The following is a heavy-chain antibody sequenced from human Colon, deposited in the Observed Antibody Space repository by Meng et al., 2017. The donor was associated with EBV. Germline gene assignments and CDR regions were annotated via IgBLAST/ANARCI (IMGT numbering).Heavy chain of an antibody. J-gene: IGHJ4*02. CDR1: CGHISRSLW. CDR3: ASGRKYCSSTSCYGQFDY. CDR2: IYHSGST. V-gene: IGHV4-4*02. Sequence: SCTLHSTCAVPCGHISRSLWWIWVRQPPGKGLEWIGEIYHSGSTNYNPSLKGRVTISVDKSKNQFSLKLSSVTAADTAVYYCASGRKYCSSTSCYGQFDYWGQGTLVTVSS. D-gene: IGHD2-2*01.